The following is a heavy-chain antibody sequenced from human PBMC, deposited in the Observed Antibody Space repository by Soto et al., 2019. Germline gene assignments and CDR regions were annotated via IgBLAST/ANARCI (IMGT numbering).Heavy chain of an antibody. Sequence: PGGSLRLSCTASGFTFSSFGMAWVRQAPGKGLEWVSAISGSADSSYYADSVKGRFTISRDNPKNTLYLQMDSLRAEDTGVYFCAKVATGSSSHKQHFEHWGQGTQVTVSS. J-gene: IGHJ4*02. CDR2: ISGSADSS. CDR3: AKVATGSSSHKQHFEH. D-gene: IGHD1-1*01. V-gene: IGHV3-23*01. CDR1: GFTFSSFG.